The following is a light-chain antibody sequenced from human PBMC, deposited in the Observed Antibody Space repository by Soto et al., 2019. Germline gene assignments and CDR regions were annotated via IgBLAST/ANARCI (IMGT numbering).Light chain of an antibody. V-gene: IGKV3-15*01. CDR2: DAS. J-gene: IGKJ5*01. CDR1: QSVTSN. Sequence: EIVMTQSPATLSVSPGERATLSCRASQSVTSNLAWYQQRPGQAPRLLIYDASTRATGIPARFSGSGSGTEFTLTISSLQPEDFAVYYCQQYNKWPPITFGQGTRLEIK. CDR3: QQYNKWPPIT.